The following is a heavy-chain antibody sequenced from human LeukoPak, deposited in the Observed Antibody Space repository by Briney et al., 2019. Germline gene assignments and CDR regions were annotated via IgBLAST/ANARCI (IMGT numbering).Heavy chain of an antibody. CDR1: GFTFSSYA. CDR3: VRDDAT. CDR2: IKPEGRET. Sequence: GGSLRLSCAASGFTFSSYAMSWVRQAPGKGLEWVATIKPEGRETSYVDSVKGRFTISRDNVKNSLYLQMNTLRVEDTAVYYCVRDDATWGQGTLVDVSS. J-gene: IGHJ4*02. V-gene: IGHV3-7*01. D-gene: IGHD2-2*01.